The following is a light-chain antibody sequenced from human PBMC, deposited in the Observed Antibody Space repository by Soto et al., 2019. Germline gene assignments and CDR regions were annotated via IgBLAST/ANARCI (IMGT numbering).Light chain of an antibody. CDR3: AAWDDSLNGRV. J-gene: IGLJ2*01. V-gene: IGLV1-44*01. CDR2: SNN. CDR1: SSNIGSNT. Sequence: QSVLTQPPSAPGTPGQRVTISCSGSSSNIGSNTVNWYQQLPGTAPKLLIYSNNQRPSGVPDRSSGSKSGTSASLAISGLQSEDEADYYCAAWDDSLNGRVFGGGTKVTVL.